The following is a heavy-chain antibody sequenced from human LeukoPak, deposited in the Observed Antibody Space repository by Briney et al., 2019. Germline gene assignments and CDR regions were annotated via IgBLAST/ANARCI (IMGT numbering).Heavy chain of an antibody. V-gene: IGHV3-23*01. CDR3: ATSPNYYDSSGYMDY. Sequence: GSLRLSCAASGFTFSSYAMSWVRQAPGKGLEWVSAISASGGGTYYADSVKGRFTISRDNSKHTLYLQMNSLRAEDTAVYYCATSPNYYDSSGYMDYWGQGTLVTVSS. D-gene: IGHD3-22*01. CDR1: GFTFSSYA. CDR2: ISASGGGT. J-gene: IGHJ4*02.